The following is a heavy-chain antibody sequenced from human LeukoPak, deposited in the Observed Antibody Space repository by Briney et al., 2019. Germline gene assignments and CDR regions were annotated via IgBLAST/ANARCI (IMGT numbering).Heavy chain of an antibody. Sequence: SETLSLTCTVSGGSISSYYWSWIRQPPGKGLEWIGYVCYSGSTNYNPSLRSRVTISVDMPKNQFSLKLTSVTAADTAVYYCARGATSFDFWGQGTLVTVSS. CDR1: GGSISSYY. V-gene: IGHV4-59*01. CDR2: VCYSGST. CDR3: ARGATSFDF. J-gene: IGHJ4*02.